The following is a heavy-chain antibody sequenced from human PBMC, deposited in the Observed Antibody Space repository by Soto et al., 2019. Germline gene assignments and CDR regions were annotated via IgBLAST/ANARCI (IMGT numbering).Heavy chain of an antibody. D-gene: IGHD6-13*01. Sequence: GGSLRLSCVGSGFSLYSYVIHWVRQTPGKGLEWVAVISIDGTRTYYADSVKGRFTVSRDNSKNTQYLQMFGLTIEDTAMYYCVRDLGSSDLDPWRQGTLVTVS. CDR2: ISIDGTRT. V-gene: IGHV3-30*01. J-gene: IGHJ5*02. CDR3: VRDLGSSDLDP. CDR1: GFSLYSYV.